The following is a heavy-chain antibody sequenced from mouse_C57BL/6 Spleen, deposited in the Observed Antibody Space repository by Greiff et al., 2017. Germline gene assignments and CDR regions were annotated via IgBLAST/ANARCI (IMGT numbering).Heavy chain of an antibody. J-gene: IGHJ2*01. CDR2: IYPGSGST. CDR1: GYTFTSYW. D-gene: IGHD1-1*01. CDR3: ERCDTTVVGGYDFDY. V-gene: IGHV1-55*01. Sequence: QVQLQQPGAELVKPGASVKMSCKASGYTFTSYWITWVKQRPGQGLEWIGDIYPGSGSTNYNEKFKSKATLTVDTSSSTAYMQLSSLTSEDAAVYDCERCDTTVVGGYDFDYWGQGTTLTVSS.